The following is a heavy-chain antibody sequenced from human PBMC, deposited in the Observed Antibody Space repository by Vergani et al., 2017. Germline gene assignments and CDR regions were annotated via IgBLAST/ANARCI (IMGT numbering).Heavy chain of an antibody. D-gene: IGHD2-2*01. CDR1: GYTFTGYY. CDR3: ARTYCSSTSCYAPGLKYYFDY. Sequence: VQLVQSGAEVKKPGASVKVSCKASGYTFTGYYMHWVRQAPGQGLEWMGWINPNSGGTNYAQKFQGRVTMTRDTSISTAYMELSRLRSDDTAVYYCARTYCSSTSCYAPGLKYYFDYWGQGTLVTVSS. V-gene: IGHV1-2*02. CDR2: INPNSGGT. J-gene: IGHJ4*02.